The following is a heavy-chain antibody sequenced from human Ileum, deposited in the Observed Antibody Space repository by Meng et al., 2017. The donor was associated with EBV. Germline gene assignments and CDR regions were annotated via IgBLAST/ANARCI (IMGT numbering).Heavy chain of an antibody. CDR1: GYTFTRTA. Sequence: VWMVQPGVELKRHGASWQVSGKASGYTFTRTAINWVRQPPAQGLEWMGWISTNTGNPTYAQGFAGRFVFSLDTSVSTAYLQISGLKAEDTAIYYCARDSGYTRSWSGDYWGQGTLVTVSS. D-gene: IGHD6-13*01. CDR2: ISTNTGNP. J-gene: IGHJ4*02. V-gene: IGHV7-4-1*02. CDR3: ARDSGYTRSWSGDY.